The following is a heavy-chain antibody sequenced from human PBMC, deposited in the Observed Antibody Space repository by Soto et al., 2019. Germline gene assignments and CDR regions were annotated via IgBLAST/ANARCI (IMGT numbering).Heavy chain of an antibody. CDR1: GGSFSGYY. J-gene: IGHJ4*02. D-gene: IGHD2-8*01. V-gene: IGHV4-34*01. CDR3: ARHEGNGNVWPLDY. CDR2: INHSGST. Sequence: SETLSLTCAVYGGSFSGYYWSWIRQPPGKGLEWIGEINHSGSTNYNPSLKSRVTISVDTSKNQFSLKLSSVTAADTAVYYCARHEGNGNVWPLDYWGQGILVTVSS.